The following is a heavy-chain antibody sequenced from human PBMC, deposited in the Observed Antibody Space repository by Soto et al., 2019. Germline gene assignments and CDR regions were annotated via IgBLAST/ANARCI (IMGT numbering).Heavy chain of an antibody. Sequence: SETLSLTCTVSGGSISSYYWSWIRQPPGKGLEWIGYIYYSGSTNYNPSLKSRVTISVDTSKNQFSLKLSSVTAADTALYYCARGSKHCSSTSCYYLNYYYYYMDVWGKGTTVTVSS. CDR3: ARGSKHCSSTSCYYLNYYYYYMDV. V-gene: IGHV4-59*12. D-gene: IGHD2-2*01. CDR1: GGSISSYY. CDR2: IYYSGST. J-gene: IGHJ6*03.